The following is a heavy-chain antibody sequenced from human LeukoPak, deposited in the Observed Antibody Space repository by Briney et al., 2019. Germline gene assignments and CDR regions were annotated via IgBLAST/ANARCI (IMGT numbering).Heavy chain of an antibody. Sequence: PGGSLRLSCAASGFTFDDYTMHWVRQAPGKGLEWVSLISWDGGSTYYADSVKGRFTISRDNAKNSLYLQMNSLRAEDTAVYYCARDDITLHRMVRGVIAAPDYWGQGTLVTVSS. J-gene: IGHJ4*02. V-gene: IGHV3-43*01. CDR1: GFTFDDYT. CDR2: ISWDGGST. CDR3: ARDDITLHRMVRGVIAAPDY. D-gene: IGHD3-10*01.